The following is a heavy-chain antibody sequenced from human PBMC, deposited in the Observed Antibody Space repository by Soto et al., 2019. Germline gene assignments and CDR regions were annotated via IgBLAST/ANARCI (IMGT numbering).Heavy chain of an antibody. D-gene: IGHD6-6*01. CDR3: TTDQIAARPVSYYYYGMDV. V-gene: IGHV3-15*07. CDR2: IKSKTDGGTT. Sequence: GGSLRLSCAASGFTFSNAWMNWVRQAPGKGLEWVGRIKSKTDGGTTDYAAPVKGRFTISRDDSKNTLYLQMNSLKTEDTAVYYCTTDQIAARPVSYYYYGMDVWGQGTTVTVSS. J-gene: IGHJ6*02. CDR1: GFTFSNAW.